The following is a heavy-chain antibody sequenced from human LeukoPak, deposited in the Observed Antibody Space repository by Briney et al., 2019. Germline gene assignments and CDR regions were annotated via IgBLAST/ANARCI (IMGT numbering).Heavy chain of an antibody. CDR3: APLGQLAAAGTNFAS. Sequence: GGSLRLSCAASGFTFSSYAMSWVRQAPGRGLEWVADISESGGNPYYADSVKGRFTISRDNAKNTLYLQMNSRRAEDTAVYCCAPLGQLAAAGTNFASWGQGTLVTVSS. J-gene: IGHJ4*02. V-gene: IGHV3-23*01. D-gene: IGHD6-13*01. CDR2: ISESGGNP. CDR1: GFTFSSYA.